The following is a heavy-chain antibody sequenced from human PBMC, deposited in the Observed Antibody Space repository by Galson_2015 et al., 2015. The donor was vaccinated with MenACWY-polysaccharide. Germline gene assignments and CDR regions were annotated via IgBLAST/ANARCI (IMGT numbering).Heavy chain of an antibody. CDR2: MNPNSGNT. CDR3: ARWTSRGDPDAYFDY. D-gene: IGHD4-17*01. Sequence: SVKVSCKASGYTFTSYDINWVRQATGQGLEWMGWMNPNSGNTGYAQNFQGRVTMTSDTSMSTTYMELRSLRSEDTAVYYCARWTSRGDPDAYFDYWGQGTLVTVSS. V-gene: IGHV1-8*01. CDR1: GYTFTSYD. J-gene: IGHJ4*02.